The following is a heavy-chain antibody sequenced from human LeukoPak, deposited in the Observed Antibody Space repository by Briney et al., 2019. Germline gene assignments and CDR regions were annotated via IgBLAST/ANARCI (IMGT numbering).Heavy chain of an antibody. D-gene: IGHD6-19*01. V-gene: IGHV4-39*01. Sequence: SETLSLTCTVSGGSISSSSYYWGWIRQPPGKGLEWIGSIYYSGSTYYNPSLKSRVTISVDTSKNQFSLKLSSVTAADTPVYYCARLPARLDYFDYWGQGTLVTVSS. CDR1: GGSISSSSYY. CDR2: IYYSGST. CDR3: ARLPARLDYFDY. J-gene: IGHJ4*02.